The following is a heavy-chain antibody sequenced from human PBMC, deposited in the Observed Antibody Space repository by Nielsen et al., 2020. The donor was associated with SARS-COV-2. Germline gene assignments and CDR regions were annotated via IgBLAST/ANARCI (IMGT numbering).Heavy chain of an antibody. CDR2: IYAGDSDT. Sequence: GESLKISCRASGYSFTNSWIGWVRHIPGKGLEWMRIIYAGDSDTRYSPSFQGRVTISVDRSISTAYLQWSSLKASDTAMYYCAGTLPDYYYYGMDVWGQGTTVTVSS. CDR3: AGTLPDYYYYGMDV. D-gene: IGHD2-2*01. CDR1: GYSFTNSW. J-gene: IGHJ6*02. V-gene: IGHV5-51*01.